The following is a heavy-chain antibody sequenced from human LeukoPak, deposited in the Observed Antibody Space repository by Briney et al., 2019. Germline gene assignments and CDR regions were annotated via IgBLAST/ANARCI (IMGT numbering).Heavy chain of an antibody. D-gene: IGHD3-10*01. CDR1: AYTFSSYG. V-gene: IGHV1-18*01. Sequence: ASVKVSCKASAYTFSSYGISWVRQAPGQGLEWMGWISAYNGNTNYAQKLQGRVTMTTDTSTSTAYMVLRSLRSDDTALYYCVRDTGSGSYLFDYWGQGTLVTVSS. J-gene: IGHJ4*02. CDR3: VRDTGSGSYLFDY. CDR2: ISAYNGNT.